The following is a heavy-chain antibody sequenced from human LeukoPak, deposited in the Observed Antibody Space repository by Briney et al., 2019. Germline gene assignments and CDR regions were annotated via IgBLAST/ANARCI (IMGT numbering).Heavy chain of an antibody. Sequence: PSETLSLTCTVSGGSISSSSYYWGWIRQPPGKGLEWIGSIYYSGSTYYNPSLKSRVTISVDTSKNQLSLELSSVTAADTALYYCARHGDGHSGSHYWIDYWGQGTLVTVSS. CDR3: ARHGDGHSGSHYWIDY. J-gene: IGHJ4*02. CDR1: GGSISSSSYY. CDR2: IYYSGST. D-gene: IGHD1-26*01. V-gene: IGHV4-39*01.